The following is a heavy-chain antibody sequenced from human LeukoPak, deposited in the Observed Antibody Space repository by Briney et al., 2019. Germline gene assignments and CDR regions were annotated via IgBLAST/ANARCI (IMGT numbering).Heavy chain of an antibody. CDR2: INPNSGGT. V-gene: IGHV1-2*02. Sequence: ASVKVSCKASGYTFTGYYMHWVRQAPGQGLEWMGWINPNSGGTNYAQKFQGRVTMTRDTSISTAYMELSRLRSDDTAVYYCARAWGLLWFGELSTNWFDPWGQGTLVTVSS. J-gene: IGHJ5*02. CDR1: GYTFTGYY. CDR3: ARAWGLLWFGELSTNWFDP. D-gene: IGHD3-10*01.